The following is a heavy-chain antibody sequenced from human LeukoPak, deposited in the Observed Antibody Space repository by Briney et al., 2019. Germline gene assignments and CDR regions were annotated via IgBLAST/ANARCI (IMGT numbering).Heavy chain of an antibody. V-gene: IGHV3-48*04. CDR2: ISSSSSTI. Sequence: GGSLRLSCAASGFTFSSYSMNWVRQAPGKGLEWVSYISSSSSTIYYADSVKGRFTISKDNSNNTLYLQINSLRAEDTALYYCTKVMYSSGWSDAFDVWGQGTKVTVSS. CDR1: GFTFSSYS. D-gene: IGHD6-19*01. CDR3: TKVMYSSGWSDAFDV. J-gene: IGHJ3*01.